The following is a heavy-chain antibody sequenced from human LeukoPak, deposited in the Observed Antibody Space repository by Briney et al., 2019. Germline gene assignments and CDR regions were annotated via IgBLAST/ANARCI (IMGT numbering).Heavy chain of an antibody. Sequence: PGGSLRLPCAASGFTFSTCAMTWVRQGPGKGLEWVAATSSSDAGVYHADSVRGRFTISRDNSKNTLYLQMNSLRVEDAAVYYCARAPVTSCRGAFCYPFDYWGQGTLVTVSS. CDR2: TSSSDAGV. CDR3: ARAPVTSCRGAFCYPFDY. CDR1: GFTFSTCA. D-gene: IGHD2-15*01. V-gene: IGHV3-23*01. J-gene: IGHJ4*02.